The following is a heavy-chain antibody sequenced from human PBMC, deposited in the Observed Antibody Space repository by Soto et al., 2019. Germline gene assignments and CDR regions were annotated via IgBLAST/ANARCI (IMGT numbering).Heavy chain of an antibody. CDR3: ARGSPPTFDY. D-gene: IGHD1-26*01. CDR1: GYTFSNYA. J-gene: IGHJ4*02. CDR2: INAGNGNT. Sequence: ASVKVSCKASGYTFSNYAIHWVRQAPGQRLEWMGWINAGNGNTKSSQKFPGRVTITRDTSASTAYMELSSLRSEDTAVYYCARGSPPTFDYWGQGTLVTVSS. V-gene: IGHV1-3*01.